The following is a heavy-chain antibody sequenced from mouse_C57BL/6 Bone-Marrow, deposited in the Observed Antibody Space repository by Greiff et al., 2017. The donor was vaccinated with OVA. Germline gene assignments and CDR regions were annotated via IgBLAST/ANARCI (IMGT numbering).Heavy chain of an antibody. CDR3: AGATYYGTGGYWYFDV. CDR1: GYSFTDYN. D-gene: IGHD2-1*01. V-gene: IGHV1-39*01. CDR2: INPNYGTT. J-gene: IGHJ1*03. Sequence: EVQLQQSGPELVKPGASVKISCKASGYSFTDYNMNWVKQSNGKSLEWIGVINPNYGTTSYNQKFKGKATLTVDQSSSTAYMQLNSLTSEDSAVYYCAGATYYGTGGYWYFDVWGTGTTVTVSS.